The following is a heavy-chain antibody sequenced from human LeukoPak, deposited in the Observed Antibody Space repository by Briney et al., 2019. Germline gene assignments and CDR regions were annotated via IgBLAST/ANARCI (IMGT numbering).Heavy chain of an antibody. J-gene: IGHJ4*02. CDR3: ARSSERNYDSSGYYPWSFDY. CDR1: GYTFSSYY. D-gene: IGHD3-22*01. V-gene: IGHV1-46*01. CDR2: INPSGGST. Sequence: ASVKVSCKASGYTFSSYYMHWVRQATGQGLEWMGIINPSGGSTSYAQKFQGRVTMTRDTSTSTVYMELSSLRSEDAAVYYCARSSERNYDSSGYYPWSFDYWGQGTLLTVSS.